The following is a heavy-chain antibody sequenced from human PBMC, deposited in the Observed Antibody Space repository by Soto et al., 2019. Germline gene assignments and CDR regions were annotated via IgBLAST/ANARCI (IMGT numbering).Heavy chain of an antibody. V-gene: IGHV3-23*01. J-gene: IGHJ4*02. CDR3: AKDRYGDYGGVDY. CDR1: GFTFSTYA. D-gene: IGHD4-17*01. Sequence: EVQLLESGGGSVQPGGSLRLSCAASGFTFSTYAMIWVRQAPGKGLEWVSVITGGGGRTYYADSVKGRFTISRDNSKNTLYLQMNSLRAEDTAVYYCAKDRYGDYGGVDYWGQGTLVTVSS. CDR2: ITGGGGRT.